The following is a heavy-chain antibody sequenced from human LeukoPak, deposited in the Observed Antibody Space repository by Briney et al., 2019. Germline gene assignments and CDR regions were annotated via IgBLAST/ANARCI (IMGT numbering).Heavy chain of an antibody. V-gene: IGHV3-23*01. CDR1: GFTFSRYG. CDR2: SSGSGGST. CDR3: ANQPERYCSGGSCLPSTG. D-gene: IGHD2-15*01. J-gene: IGHJ4*02. Sequence: GGSLRLSCAASGFTFSRYGVSWVRQAPGKGLEWVSGITGSGASSGSGGSTHYADSVKGRFAVSRDNSKNTLFVQRNSLSSDDTAVYYCANQPERYCSGGSCLPSTGWGQGTLVTVSS.